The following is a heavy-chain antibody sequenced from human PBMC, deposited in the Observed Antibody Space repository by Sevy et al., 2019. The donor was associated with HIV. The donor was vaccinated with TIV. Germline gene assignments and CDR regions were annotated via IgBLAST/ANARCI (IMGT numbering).Heavy chain of an antibody. CDR2: IWYDGRTE. CDR3: ARDAARVIVPTAGFDS. V-gene: IGHV3-33*01. Sequence: GGSLRLSCVASGFTFRSFSMHWVRQAPGKGLEWVAAIWYDGRTERYADSVQGRFTISRDNSKKTLYLQMNSLRDEDTASYDCARDAARVIVPTAGFDSWGQGTLVTVSS. CDR1: GFTFRSFS. D-gene: IGHD1-1*01. J-gene: IGHJ5*01.